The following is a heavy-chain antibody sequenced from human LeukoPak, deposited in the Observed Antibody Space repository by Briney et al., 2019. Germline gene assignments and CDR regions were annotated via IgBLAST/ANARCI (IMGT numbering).Heavy chain of an antibody. CDR1: GGSINSYY. CDR2: IYTTGHA. Sequence: KASETLSLTCTVSGGSINSYYWGWVRQPAGRGLEWIGRIYTTGHADYDPSLQSRVSMSVDTSQKQFSLNLRSATAAGTAFYFCARHGYTASHFFLDYWSQGTLVTVSS. D-gene: IGHD5-18*01. V-gene: IGHV4-4*07. J-gene: IGHJ4*02. CDR3: ARHGYTASHFFLDY.